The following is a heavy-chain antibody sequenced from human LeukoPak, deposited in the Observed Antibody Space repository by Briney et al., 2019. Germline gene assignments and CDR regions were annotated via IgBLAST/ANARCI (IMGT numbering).Heavy chain of an antibody. CDR1: GGSISSGSYY. Sequence: PSETLSLTCTVSGGSISSGSYYWRWIRQPAGKGLEWIGRIYTSGSTNYNPSLKSRVTISVDTSKNQFSLKLSSVTAADTAVYYCATSSIAAPDFDYWGQGTLVTVSS. D-gene: IGHD6-6*01. J-gene: IGHJ4*02. CDR2: IYTSGST. CDR3: ATSSIAAPDFDY. V-gene: IGHV4-61*02.